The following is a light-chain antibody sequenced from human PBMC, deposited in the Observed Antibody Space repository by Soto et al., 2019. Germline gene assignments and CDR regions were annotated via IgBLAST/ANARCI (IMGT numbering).Light chain of an antibody. Sequence: QSVLTQPPSASGTPGQRVTISCSGSLSNIGSNFIYWYQQLPGSAPKLLINSNNERPSGVPDRFSGSKSGTSASLASSGLRSEDEADYHCAAWDDSLRGVVFGGGTKLTVL. V-gene: IGLV1-47*01. CDR2: SNN. CDR3: AAWDDSLRGVV. J-gene: IGLJ2*01. CDR1: LSNIGSNF.